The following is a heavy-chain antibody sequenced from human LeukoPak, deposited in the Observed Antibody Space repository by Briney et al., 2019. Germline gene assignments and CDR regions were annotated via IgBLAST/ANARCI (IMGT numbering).Heavy chain of an antibody. Sequence: ASVKVSCKASGYTFTSYYMHWVRQAPGQGLEWMGIINPSGGSTSYAQKFQGRVTMTRDMSTSTVYMELSSLRSEDTAVYYCARVSPDRAFDIWGQGTMVTVSS. CDR2: INPSGGST. J-gene: IGHJ3*02. CDR1: GYTFTSYY. V-gene: IGHV1-46*01. CDR3: ARVSPDRAFDI.